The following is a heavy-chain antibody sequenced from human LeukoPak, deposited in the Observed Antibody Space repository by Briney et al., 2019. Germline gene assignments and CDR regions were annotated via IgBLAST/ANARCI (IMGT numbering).Heavy chain of an antibody. CDR2: IYTSGST. CDR3: ARVAALRYFDWLLRNLDAFDI. CDR1: GGSISSGSYY. J-gene: IGHJ3*02. D-gene: IGHD3-9*01. V-gene: IGHV4-61*02. Sequence: PSQTLSLTCTVSGGSISSGSYYWSWIRQPAGKGLEWIGRIYTSGSTNYNPSLKSRVTISVDTSKNQFSLKLSSVTAADTAVYYCARVAALRYFDWLLRNLDAFDIWGQGTMVTVSS.